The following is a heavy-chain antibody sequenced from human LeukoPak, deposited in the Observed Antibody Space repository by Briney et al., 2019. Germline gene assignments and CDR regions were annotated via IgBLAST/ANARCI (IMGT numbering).Heavy chain of an antibody. V-gene: IGHV7-4-1*02. CDR3: ARHDNDDDFDY. Sequence: ASVKVSCKASGYTFTRHAINWLRQAPGQGLEWMGWINMYTANPAYAQGFTERFVFSLDTSVTTAYLQISNLKTEDTAVYYCARHDNDDDFDYWGQGTLVTVSS. J-gene: IGHJ4*02. CDR2: INMYTANP. CDR1: GYTFTRHA. D-gene: IGHD3-16*01.